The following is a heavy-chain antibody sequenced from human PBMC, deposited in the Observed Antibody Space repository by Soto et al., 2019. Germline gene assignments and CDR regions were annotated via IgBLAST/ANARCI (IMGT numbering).Heavy chain of an antibody. CDR3: ASLRVVPAAMIDY. J-gene: IGHJ4*02. Sequence: QVQLVESGGGVVQPGRSLRLSCAASGFTFSSYGMHWVRQAPGKGLEWVAVISYDGSNKYYADSVKGRFTISRDNSKNMLYLQMNSLRAEDTAVYYCASLRVVPAAMIDYWGQGTLVTVSS. CDR2: ISYDGSNK. V-gene: IGHV3-30*03. CDR1: GFTFSSYG. D-gene: IGHD2-2*01.